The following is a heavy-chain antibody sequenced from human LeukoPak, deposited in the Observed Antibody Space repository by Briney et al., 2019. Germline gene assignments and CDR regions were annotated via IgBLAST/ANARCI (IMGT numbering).Heavy chain of an antibody. Sequence: ASVKVSCKASGGTFSSYAISWVRQAPGQGLEWMGRINPNTGAANYAQKFQGRVTMTRDTSISTVYMALSRLFPGDTAVYYCARERIYFGSGGDLTDARLFYYYGMDVWGQGTTVIVSS. J-gene: IGHJ6*02. CDR1: GGTFSSYA. CDR2: INPNTGAA. V-gene: IGHV1-2*06. D-gene: IGHD3-10*01. CDR3: ARERIYFGSGGDLTDARLFYYYGMDV.